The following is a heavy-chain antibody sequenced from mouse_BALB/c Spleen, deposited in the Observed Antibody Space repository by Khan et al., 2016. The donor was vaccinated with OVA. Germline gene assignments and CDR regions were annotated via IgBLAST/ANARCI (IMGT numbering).Heavy chain of an antibody. CDR1: GFTLSSYA. Sequence: EVELVESGGGLVKPGGSLKLSCAASGFTLSSYAMSWVRQTPEKRLEWVASINSGGSYTYYPDSVKGRFTISRDNAKNTLYLQMSSLRTEDTAMYYCARQPFDVGYYLYAMDYWGQGTSFTFSS. J-gene: IGHJ4*01. CDR2: INSGGSYT. V-gene: IGHV5-9-3*01. D-gene: IGHD2-3*01. CDR3: ARQPFDVGYYLYAMDY.